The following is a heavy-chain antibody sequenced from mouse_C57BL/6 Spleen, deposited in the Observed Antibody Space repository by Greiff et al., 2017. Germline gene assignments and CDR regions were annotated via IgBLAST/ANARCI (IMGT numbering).Heavy chain of an antibody. J-gene: IGHJ1*03. CDR2: IYPGDGDT. D-gene: IGHD1-1*01. Sequence: VQLQQSGPELVKPGASVKISCKASGYAFSSSWMNWVKQRPGKGLEWIGRIYPGDGDTNYNGKFKGKATLTPDKSSSTAYMQLSSLTSEDSAVYFCARFFITTVVADWYFDVWGTGTTVTVSS. CDR3: ARFFITTVVADWYFDV. V-gene: IGHV1-82*01. CDR1: GYAFSSSW.